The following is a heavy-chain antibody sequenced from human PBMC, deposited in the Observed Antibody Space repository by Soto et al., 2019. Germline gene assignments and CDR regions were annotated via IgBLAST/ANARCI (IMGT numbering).Heavy chain of an antibody. Sequence: PGGSLRLSCAASGFTFSSYSMNWVRQAPGKGLEWVSSISSSSSYIYYADSVKGRFTISRDNAKNSLYLQMNSLRAEDTAVYYCASYDILTGYPTGYWGQGTLVTVSS. CDR1: GFTFSSYS. J-gene: IGHJ4*02. CDR3: ASYDILTGYPTGY. D-gene: IGHD3-9*01. V-gene: IGHV3-21*01. CDR2: ISSSSSYI.